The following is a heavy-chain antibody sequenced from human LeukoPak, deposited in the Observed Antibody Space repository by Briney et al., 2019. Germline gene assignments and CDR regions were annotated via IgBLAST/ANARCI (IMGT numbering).Heavy chain of an antibody. CDR1: GYSFTSYW. J-gene: IGHJ4*02. D-gene: IGHD2-15*01. CDR3: ARGLYCSGGLCYLSD. CDR2: IYPGDSDT. Sequence: KISCKGSGYSFTSYWIGWVRQMPGKGLEWMGIIYPGDSDTRYSPSFQGRVTISADKSISTAYLQWSSLKAADTAMYYCARGLYCSGGLCYLSDWGQGTLVTVSS. V-gene: IGHV5-51*01.